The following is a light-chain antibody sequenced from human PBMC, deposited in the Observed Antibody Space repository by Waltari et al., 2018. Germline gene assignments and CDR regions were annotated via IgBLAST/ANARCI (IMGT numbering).Light chain of an antibody. J-gene: IGKJ5*01. CDR2: GSS. CDR1: QSIRSSY. Sequence: IVLTPSPGTLSLSPGERATLPCRASQSIRSSYLAWYQQKPGQAPRLLIYGSSSRATGIPDRCSGSGSATDSTPTVSRLEPEDFAVYYCQQYGSLPYHFGQGTRLEIK. CDR3: QQYGSLPYH. V-gene: IGKV3-20*01.